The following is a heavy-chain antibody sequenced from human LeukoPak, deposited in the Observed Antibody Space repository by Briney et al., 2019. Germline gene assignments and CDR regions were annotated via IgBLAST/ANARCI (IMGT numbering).Heavy chain of an antibody. CDR1: GYSFTSYW. D-gene: IGHD5-18*01. V-gene: IGHV5-51*01. CDR3: ARHPQAWGYSYGFDY. J-gene: IGHJ4*02. Sequence: GESLKISCKGSGYSFTSYWIGWVRQMPGKGLEWMGIIYPGDSDTRYSPSFQGQVTISADKSISTVYLQWSSLKASDTAIYYCARHPQAWGYSYGFDYWDQGTLVTVSS. CDR2: IYPGDSDT.